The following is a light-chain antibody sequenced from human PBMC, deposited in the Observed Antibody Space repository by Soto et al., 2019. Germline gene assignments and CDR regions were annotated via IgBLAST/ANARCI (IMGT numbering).Light chain of an antibody. CDR3: SSYTSISTYV. V-gene: IGLV2-14*01. Sequence: QSALTQPASVSGSPGQSITISCTGTSSDVGGYNFVSWYQQHPDKAPKLMIYDVTNRPSGVSNSFSGSKSGNTASLTISGLQAEDEADYYCSSYTSISTYVFGTGTKLTVL. CDR1: SSDVGGYNF. CDR2: DVT. J-gene: IGLJ1*01.